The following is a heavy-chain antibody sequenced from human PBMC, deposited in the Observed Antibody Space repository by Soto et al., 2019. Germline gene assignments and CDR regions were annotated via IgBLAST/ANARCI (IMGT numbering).Heavy chain of an antibody. V-gene: IGHV3-15*01. CDR2: IKSKTDGGTT. CDR1: GFTFSNAW. J-gene: IGHJ4*02. CDR3: AKDKRGYYYDSSGPFDY. D-gene: IGHD3-22*01. Sequence: EVQLVESGGGLVKPGGSLRLSCAASGFTFSNAWMSWVRQAPGKGLEWVGRIKSKTDGGTTDYAAPVKGRFTISRDDSKNTLYLQMNSLRAEDTAVYYCAKDKRGYYYDSSGPFDYWGQGTLVTVSS.